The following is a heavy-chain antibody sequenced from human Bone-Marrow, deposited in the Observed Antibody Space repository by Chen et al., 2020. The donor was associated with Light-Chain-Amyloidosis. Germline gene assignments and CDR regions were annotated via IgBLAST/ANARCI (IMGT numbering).Heavy chain of an antibody. D-gene: IGHD5-12*01. J-gene: IGHJ4*02. V-gene: IGHV5-51*01. Sequence: EVQLEQSGPEVKKPGESLKISCKGSGYTFPNYWVGCVRQMPGKGLEWMGVIYPDDSDARYSPSFEGQVTISADKSITTAYLQWRSLKASYTAMYYCARRRDGYNFDYWGQGTLVTVSS. CDR3: ARRRDGYNFDY. CDR2: IYPDDSDA. CDR1: GYTFPNYW.